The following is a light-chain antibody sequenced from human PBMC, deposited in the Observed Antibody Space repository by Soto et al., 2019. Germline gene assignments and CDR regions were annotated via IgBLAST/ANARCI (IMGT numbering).Light chain of an antibody. Sequence: DIQMTQSPSSVSASVGDRVTITCRASQGISSWLAWYQQKPGKAPKLLIYAASSLLSGVPSRFSASGSGTDLTRTFGSPQPDDLATLYRQQANSSPSHSFGQGTRLAIK. CDR2: AAS. J-gene: IGKJ5*01. V-gene: IGKV1-12*02. CDR1: QGISSW. CDR3: QQANSSPSHS.